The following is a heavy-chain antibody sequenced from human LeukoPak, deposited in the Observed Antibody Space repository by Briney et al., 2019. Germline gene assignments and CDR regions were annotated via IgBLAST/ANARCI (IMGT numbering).Heavy chain of an antibody. Sequence: PGGSLRLSCAASGFTFRSYEMNWVRQAPGKGLEWVSHISSIGTTIYYADSVKGRFTISRDNAKNSLFLQMNSLRAEDTAVYYCEVGGGYWGQGTLVTVSS. J-gene: IGHJ4*02. CDR3: EVGGGY. D-gene: IGHD2-15*01. CDR1: GFTFRSYE. CDR2: ISSIGTTI. V-gene: IGHV3-48*03.